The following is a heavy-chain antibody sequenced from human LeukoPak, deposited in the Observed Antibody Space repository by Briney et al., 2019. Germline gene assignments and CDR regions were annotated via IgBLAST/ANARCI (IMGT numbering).Heavy chain of an antibody. CDR2: ISRNGGTT. V-gene: IGHV3-20*04. D-gene: IGHD3-22*01. CDR1: GFTFEDYG. J-gene: IGHJ3*02. Sequence: GGSLRLSCAASGFTFEDYGMSWVRQAPGKGLEWVAGISRNGGTTGHADSVKGRFTISRDNAEKSLFLQMKTLRAEDTALYYCARDERYYDGRYYPYAFDIWGQGTRVTVSS. CDR3: ARDERYYDGRYYPYAFDI.